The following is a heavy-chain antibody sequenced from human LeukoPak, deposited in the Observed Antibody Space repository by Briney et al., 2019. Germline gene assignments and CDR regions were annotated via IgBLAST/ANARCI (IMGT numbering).Heavy chain of an antibody. CDR3: ARYSGSYYYFDY. J-gene: IGHJ4*02. Sequence: GASVKVSCKASGYTFTSYGISWVRQAPGQGLEWMGWINPNSGGTNYAQKFQGRVTMTRDTSISTAYMELSRLRSDDTAVYYCARYSGSYYYFDYWGQGTLVTVSS. D-gene: IGHD1-26*01. CDR2: INPNSGGT. V-gene: IGHV1-2*02. CDR1: GYTFTSYG.